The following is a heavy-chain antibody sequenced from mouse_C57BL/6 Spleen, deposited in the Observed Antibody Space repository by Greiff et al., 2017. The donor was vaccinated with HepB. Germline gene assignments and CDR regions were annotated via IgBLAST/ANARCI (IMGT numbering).Heavy chain of an antibody. CDR1: GYTFTSYW. CDR2: IDPSDSET. V-gene: IGHV1-52*01. J-gene: IGHJ4*01. D-gene: IGHD2-10*01. CDR3: ARGGLLWNYYAMDY. Sequence: VQLQQPGAELVRPGSSVKLSCKASGYTFTSYWMHWVKQRPIQGLEWIGNIDPSDSETHYNQKFKDKATLTVDKSSSTAYMQLSSLTSEDSAVYYCARGGLLWNYYAMDYWGQGTSVTVSS.